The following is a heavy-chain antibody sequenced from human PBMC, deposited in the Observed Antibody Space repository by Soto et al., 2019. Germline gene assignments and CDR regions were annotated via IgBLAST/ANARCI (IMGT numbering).Heavy chain of an antibody. V-gene: IGHV2-5*02. Sequence: QITLKESGPTLVKPTQTLTLTCTFSGFSLSTSGVGVGWIRQPPGKALEWLALIYWDDDKRYSPSLKSRLTNTKDPPKKQVVLNMAHMDPVDTTAYFCANIRGGSYFYFWGQGNLVTLSS. D-gene: IGHD3-10*01. J-gene: IGHJ4*02. CDR1: GFSLSTSGVG. CDR3: ANIRGGSYFYF. CDR2: IYWDDDK.